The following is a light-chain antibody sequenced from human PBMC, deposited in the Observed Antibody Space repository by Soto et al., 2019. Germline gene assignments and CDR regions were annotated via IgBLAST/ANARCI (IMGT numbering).Light chain of an antibody. J-gene: IGKJ5*01. Sequence: VMTQSPSTLSASPGERATLSCRASQTVGKNFLAWYQKKPGQAPMLLIYGISARATGIPARFSGSGSGTDFTLTINSLQSEDFAAYYCQQYNNWPITFRQGTRLEIK. V-gene: IGKV3-15*01. CDR1: QTVGKN. CDR3: QQYNNWPIT. CDR2: GIS.